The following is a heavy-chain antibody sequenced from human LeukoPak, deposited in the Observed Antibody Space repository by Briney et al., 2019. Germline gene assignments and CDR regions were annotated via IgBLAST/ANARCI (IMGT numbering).Heavy chain of an antibody. CDR3: ARGTSSGSPEGFDP. CDR2: IYYSGST. D-gene: IGHD1-26*01. CDR1: GGSISSSSYY. J-gene: IGHJ5*02. V-gene: IGHV4-39*07. Sequence: SETLSLTCTVSGGSISSSSYYWGWIRQPPGKGLEWIGSIYYSGSTYYNPSLKSRVTISVDTSKNQFSLKLSSVTAADTAVYYCARGTSSGSPEGFDPWGQGILVTVSS.